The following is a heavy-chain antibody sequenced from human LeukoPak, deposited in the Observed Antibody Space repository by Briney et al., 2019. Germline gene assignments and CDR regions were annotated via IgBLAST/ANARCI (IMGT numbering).Heavy chain of an antibody. J-gene: IGHJ5*02. Sequence: ASVKVSCKASGYTFTDYFMHWIRQAPGQGLEWMGRINPNTGRTDYTQKFRGRVTMTRDTSVATASMDVTRLRSEDTAVYYCARGVRFGDYVAWGQGTLVTASS. V-gene: IGHV1-2*06. D-gene: IGHD4-17*01. CDR2: INPNTGRT. CDR3: ARGVRFGDYVA. CDR1: GYTFTDYF.